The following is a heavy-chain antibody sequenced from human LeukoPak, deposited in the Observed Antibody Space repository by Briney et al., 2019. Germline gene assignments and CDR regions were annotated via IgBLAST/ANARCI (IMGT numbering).Heavy chain of an antibody. V-gene: IGHV4-39*07. D-gene: IGHD6-13*01. CDR2: IYYSGST. CDR3: ARASSSWCGDYYYYMDV. CDR1: GGSISSSSYY. Sequence: SETLSLTCTVSGGSISSSSYYWGWIRQPPGKGLEWIGSIYYSGSTDYNPSLKSRVTISVDTSKNQFSLKLSSVTAADTAVYYCARASSSWCGDYYYYMDVWGKGTTVTISS. J-gene: IGHJ6*03.